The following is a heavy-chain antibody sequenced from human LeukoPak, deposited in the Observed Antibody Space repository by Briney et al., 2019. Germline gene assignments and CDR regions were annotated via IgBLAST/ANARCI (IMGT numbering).Heavy chain of an antibody. CDR2: INHSGS. J-gene: IGHJ3*02. CDR1: GGSFSGYY. V-gene: IGHV4-34*01. CDR3: ARRSDYYDSSGYPQAFDI. Sequence: SETLSLTCAVYGGSFSGYYWSWIRQPPGKGLEWIGEINHSGSDYNPSLGSRVTISVDTSKNQFSLKLSSVTAADTAVYYCARRSDYYDSSGYPQAFDIWGQGTMVTVSS. D-gene: IGHD3-22*01.